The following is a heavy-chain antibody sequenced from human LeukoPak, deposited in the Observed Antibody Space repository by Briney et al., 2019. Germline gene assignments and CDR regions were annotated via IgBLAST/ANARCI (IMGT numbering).Heavy chain of an antibody. CDR1: GGSISSSSYY. CDR3: ARPVAAAGKKAGRQSYFDY. D-gene: IGHD6-13*01. CDR2: IYYSGST. Sequence: PSETLSLTCTVSGGSISSSSYYWGWIRQPPGKGLEWIGSIYYSGSTYYNPSLKSRVTISVDTSKNQFSLKLSSVTAADTAVYYCARPVAAAGKKAGRQSYFDYWSQGTLVTVSS. J-gene: IGHJ4*02. V-gene: IGHV4-39*07.